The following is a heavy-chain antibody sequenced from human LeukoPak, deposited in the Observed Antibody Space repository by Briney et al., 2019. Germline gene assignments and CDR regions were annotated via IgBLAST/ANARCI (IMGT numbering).Heavy chain of an antibody. CDR1: GFTGSSNY. V-gene: IGHV3-66*02. J-gene: IGHJ4*02. CDR3: ASHRVDKYYDILTGYYPY. Sequence: QAGGSLRLSCAASGFTGSSNYMSWVRQAPGKGLEGVSVIYSGGSKYYAESVEGRFTYSRDNSKNTLYRQMNSLRAEDTAVYYCASHRVDKYYDILTGYYPYWGQGTLVTVSS. CDR2: IYSGGSK. D-gene: IGHD3-9*01.